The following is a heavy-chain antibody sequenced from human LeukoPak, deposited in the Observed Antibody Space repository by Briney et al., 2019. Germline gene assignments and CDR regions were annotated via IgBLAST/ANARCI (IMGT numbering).Heavy chain of an antibody. Sequence: PGRSLRLSCAASGFTFSSYGMHWVRQAPGKGLEWVAFIRYDGGNKYYADSVKGRFTISRDNSKNTLYLQMNSLRAEDTAVYYCAKDRVNCSSTSCYSVGGNFDYWGQGTLVTVSS. CDR2: IRYDGGNK. D-gene: IGHD2-2*01. CDR1: GFTFSSYG. V-gene: IGHV3-30*02. CDR3: AKDRVNCSSTSCYSVGGNFDY. J-gene: IGHJ4*02.